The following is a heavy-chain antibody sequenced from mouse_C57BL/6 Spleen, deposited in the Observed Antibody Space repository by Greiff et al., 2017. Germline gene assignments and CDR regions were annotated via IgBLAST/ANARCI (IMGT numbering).Heavy chain of an antibody. J-gene: IGHJ2*01. CDR3: ARHAGEGSYFDY. CDR1: GFTFSSYG. V-gene: IGHV5-6*01. CDR2: ISSGGSYT. Sequence: EVHLVESGGDLVKPGGSLKLSCAASGFTFSSYGMSWVRQTPDKRLEWVATISSGGSYTYYPDSVKGRFTISRDNAKNTLYLQMRSLKSEDTAMYYCARHAGEGSYFDYWGQGTTLTVSS. D-gene: IGHD3-2*02.